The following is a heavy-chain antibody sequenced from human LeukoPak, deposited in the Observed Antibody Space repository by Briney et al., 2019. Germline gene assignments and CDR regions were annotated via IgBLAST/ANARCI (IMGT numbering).Heavy chain of an antibody. CDR1: GFIFSNYA. CDR2: ISSNGGST. Sequence: GGSLRLSCAASGFIFSNYAIHWVRQAPGKGLEYVSVISSNGGSTYYANSVKGRFTISRDNSKNTLYLRMGSLRAEDMAVYYCARARLVVTGMDVWGKGTTVTVSS. D-gene: IGHD3-22*01. J-gene: IGHJ6*03. CDR3: ARARLVVTGMDV. V-gene: IGHV3-64*01.